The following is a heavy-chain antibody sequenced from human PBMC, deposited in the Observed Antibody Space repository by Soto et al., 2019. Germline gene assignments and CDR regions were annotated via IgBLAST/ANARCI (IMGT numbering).Heavy chain of an antibody. V-gene: IGHV4-31*03. Sequence: PSETLSLTCTVSGGSISSGGYYWSWIRQHPGKGLEWIGYIYYSGSTYYNPSLKSRVTISVDTSKNQFSLKLSSVTAADTAVYYCARDGKRGYCSGGSCAAGYYYDMDVWGKGTTVTVFS. CDR2: IYYSGST. CDR3: ARDGKRGYCSGGSCAAGYYYDMDV. D-gene: IGHD2-15*01. J-gene: IGHJ6*03. CDR1: GGSISSGGYY.